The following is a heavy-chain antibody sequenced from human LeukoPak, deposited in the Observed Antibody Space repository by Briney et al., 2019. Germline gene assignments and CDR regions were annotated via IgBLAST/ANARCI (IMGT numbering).Heavy chain of an antibody. V-gene: IGHV3-23*01. CDR1: GFTFSSYA. CDR2: IIGSGGST. CDR3: ATRSSSWSTPSSY. J-gene: IGHJ4*02. Sequence: PGGSLRLSCAASGFTFSSYAMSWVRQAPGKGLEWVSAIIGSGGSTYYADSVKGRFTISRDNSKNTLYLQMNSLRAEDTAVYYCATRSSSWSTPSSYWGQGTLVTVSS. D-gene: IGHD6-13*01.